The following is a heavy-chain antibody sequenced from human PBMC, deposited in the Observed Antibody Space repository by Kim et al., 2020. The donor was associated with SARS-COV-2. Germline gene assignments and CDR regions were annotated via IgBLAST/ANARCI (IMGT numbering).Heavy chain of an antibody. V-gene: IGHV4-39*07. CDR2: FYYSGNT. Sequence: SETLSLTCTVSGDSMSSKNYYWGWIRQPPGKGLEWMGNFYYSGNTYYNPSLKSRVTISLDTSKNQFSLALTSVTAADTAVYYCVRGKGGYGCLMDVWGQG. CDR1: GDSMSSKNYY. D-gene: IGHD3-16*02. J-gene: IGHJ6*02. CDR3: VRGKGGYGCLMDV.